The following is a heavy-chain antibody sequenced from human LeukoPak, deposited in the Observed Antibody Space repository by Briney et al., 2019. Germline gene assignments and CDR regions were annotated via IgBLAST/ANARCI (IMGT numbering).Heavy chain of an antibody. CDR1: GFTFSSYA. CDR3: AKEEAAAGGGVDYYYGMDV. Sequence: PGGSLRLSCAASGFTFSSYAMSWVRQAPGKGLEWVSAISGSGGSTYYADSVKGRFTISRDNSKNTLYLQMNSLRAEDTAVYYCAKEEAAAGGGVDYYYGMDVWGQGTTVTVSS. J-gene: IGHJ6*02. CDR2: ISGSGGST. D-gene: IGHD6-13*01. V-gene: IGHV3-23*01.